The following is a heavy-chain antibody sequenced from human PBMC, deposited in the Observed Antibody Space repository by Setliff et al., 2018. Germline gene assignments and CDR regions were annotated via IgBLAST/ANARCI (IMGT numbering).Heavy chain of an antibody. CDR2: INDSAGST. Sequence: GGSLRLSCVASGFTFSSFAMTWVRQAPGRGLQWASVINDSAGSTYYADSVKGRFTISRDNAKNTVYLQMNSLRAEDTAVYYCARDREGDGNYYMDVWGKGTTVTVSS. CDR3: ARDREGDGNYYMDV. D-gene: IGHD1-1*01. J-gene: IGHJ6*03. CDR1: GFTFSSFA. V-gene: IGHV3-23*01.